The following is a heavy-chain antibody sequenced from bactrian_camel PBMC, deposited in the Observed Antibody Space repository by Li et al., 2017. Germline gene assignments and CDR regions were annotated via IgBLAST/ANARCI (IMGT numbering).Heavy chain of an antibody. V-gene: IGHV3S42*01. CDR1: GFIFSTWP. Sequence: DVQLVESGGGLVQPGGSLRLSCVASGFIFSTWPMSWVRQAPGKGLEWVSSSDSTGRATRYADSVKGRFTISRDNAKNTLYLQLNSLRTDDTAMYYCNKDSLRGQGTQVTVS. CDR3: NKDSL. J-gene: IGHJ4*01. CDR2: SDSTGRAT.